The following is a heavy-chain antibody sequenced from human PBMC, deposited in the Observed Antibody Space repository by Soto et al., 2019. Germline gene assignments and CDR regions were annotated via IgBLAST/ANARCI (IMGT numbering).Heavy chain of an antibody. CDR1: GFTFSSYA. CDR3: AKDLPWIQLWSMDYYGMDV. CDR2: ISGSGGST. J-gene: IGHJ6*02. Sequence: GGSLRLSCAASGFTFSSYAMSWVRQAPGKGLEWVSAISGSGGSTYYADSVKGRFTISRDNSKNTLYLQMNSLRAEDTAVYYCAKDLPWIQLWSMDYYGMDVWGQGTTVTVSS. D-gene: IGHD5-18*01. V-gene: IGHV3-23*01.